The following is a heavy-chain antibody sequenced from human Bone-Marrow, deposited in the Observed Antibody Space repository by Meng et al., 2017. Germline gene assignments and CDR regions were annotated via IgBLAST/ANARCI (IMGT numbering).Heavy chain of an antibody. J-gene: IGHJ4*02. CDR2: ISYDGSLK. CDR3: AKDKWRGSYSEY. Sequence: QVQLVESGGGVVQPGRSLRLSCAASGFTFSSYAMHWVRQAPGKGLEWVAIISYDGSLKYYADSVKGRFTISRDNSKNTLYLQMNSLRAEDTAVYYCAKDKWRGSYSEYWGRGTLVTVSS. D-gene: IGHD3-16*01. V-gene: IGHV3-30*04. CDR1: GFTFSSYA.